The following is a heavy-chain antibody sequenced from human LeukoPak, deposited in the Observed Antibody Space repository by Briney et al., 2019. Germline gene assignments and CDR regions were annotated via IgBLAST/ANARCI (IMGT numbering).Heavy chain of an antibody. D-gene: IGHD6-13*01. CDR3: ARDQGSRSNWFDP. V-gene: IGHV3-21*01. Sequence: GGSLRLSCAASGFTFSSYSMKWVRQAPGKGLEWVSSISSSSSYIYYADSVKGRFTISRDNAKNSLYLQMNSLRAEDTAVYYCARDQGSRSNWFDPWGQGTLVTVPS. CDR2: ISSSSSYI. J-gene: IGHJ5*02. CDR1: GFTFSSYS.